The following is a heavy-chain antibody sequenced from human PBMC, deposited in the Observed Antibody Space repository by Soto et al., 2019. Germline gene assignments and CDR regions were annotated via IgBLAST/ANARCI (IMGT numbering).Heavy chain of an antibody. V-gene: IGHV4-4*02. D-gene: IGHD2-2*01. CDR2: ISHSGTT. Sequence: QVQLQESGPGLVEPSGTLSLTCAVSLVSISSGNWWSWVRQPPGRGLEYIGEISHSGTTNYNPSLASRLTISLDASKNQFSLKLTSVTAADTAVYYCATKNVPTSGNYWGQGTLVIVSS. CDR1: LVSISSGNW. J-gene: IGHJ4*02. CDR3: ATKNVPTSGNY.